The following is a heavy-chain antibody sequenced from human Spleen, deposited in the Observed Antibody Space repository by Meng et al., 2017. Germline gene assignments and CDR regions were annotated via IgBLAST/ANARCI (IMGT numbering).Heavy chain of an antibody. J-gene: IGHJ3*02. CDR2: IKLDGSEK. Sequence: GESLKISCAASGFTFSTYWMSWVRQAPGKGLEWVANIKLDGSEKYYVDSVKGRFTISRDNAKKSLYLQMNSLRAEDTAVYYCARDDYGDYGWAFDIWGQGILVTVSS. D-gene: IGHD4-17*01. CDR3: ARDDYGDYGWAFDI. CDR1: GFTFSTYW. V-gene: IGHV3-7*01.